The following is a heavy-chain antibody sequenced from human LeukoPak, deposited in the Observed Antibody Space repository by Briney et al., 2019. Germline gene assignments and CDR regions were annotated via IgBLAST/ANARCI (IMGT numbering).Heavy chain of an antibody. J-gene: IGHJ4*02. D-gene: IGHD6-13*01. CDR1: GGTFSSYA. V-gene: IGHV1-69*04. CDR3: ARDPSSIAAAGTPPRY. CDR2: IIPILGIA. Sequence: GASVKVSCKASGGTFSSYAISWVRQAPGQGLEWMGRIIPILGIANYAQKFQGRVTITADKSTSTAYMELSSLRSEDTAVYYCARDPSSIAAAGTPPRYWGQGTLVTVSS.